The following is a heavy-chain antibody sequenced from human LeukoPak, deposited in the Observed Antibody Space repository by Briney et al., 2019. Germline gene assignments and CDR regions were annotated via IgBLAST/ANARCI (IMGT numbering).Heavy chain of an antibody. CDR2: ITGSGSGT. V-gene: IGHV3-23*01. J-gene: IGHJ4*02. CDR1: GFTLSTYT. Sequence: PGGSLRLSCPASGFTLSTYTMSWVRQAPGKGLEWVSAITGSGSGTYYADSMKGRFSISRDNSKNTLYLQMNSLRAEDTAVYYCARRDYSASCLDSWGQGSQITVSS. CDR3: ARRDYSASCLDS. D-gene: IGHD6-6*01.